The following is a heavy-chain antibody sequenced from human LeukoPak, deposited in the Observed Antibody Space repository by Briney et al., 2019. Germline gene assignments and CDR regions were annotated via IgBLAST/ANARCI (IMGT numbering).Heavy chain of an antibody. V-gene: IGHV3-73*01. J-gene: IGHJ4*02. D-gene: IGHD6-13*01. Sequence: GGSLRPSCTTSGFTFSGSAMHWVRQASGKGLEWVGRIRSKANNYATAYAASVKGRFTISRDDSENTAYLQMNSLKTEDTAVYYCTAAAGRDYWGQGTLVTVSS. CDR2: IRSKANNYAT. CDR3: TAAAGRDY. CDR1: GFTFSGSA.